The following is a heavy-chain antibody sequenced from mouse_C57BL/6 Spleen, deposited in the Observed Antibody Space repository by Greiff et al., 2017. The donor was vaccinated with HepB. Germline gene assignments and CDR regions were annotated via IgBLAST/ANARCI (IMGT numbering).Heavy chain of an antibody. CDR3: ARRGLRDYFDY. D-gene: IGHD2-4*01. CDR1: GFTFSSYG. CDR2: ISSGGSYT. J-gene: IGHJ2*01. Sequence: EVHLVESGGDLVKPGGSLKLSCAASGFTFSSYGMSWVRQTPDKRLEWVATISSGGSYTYYPDSVKGRFTISRDNAKNTLYLQMSSLKSEDTAMYYCARRGLRDYFDYWGQGTTLTVSS. V-gene: IGHV5-6*01.